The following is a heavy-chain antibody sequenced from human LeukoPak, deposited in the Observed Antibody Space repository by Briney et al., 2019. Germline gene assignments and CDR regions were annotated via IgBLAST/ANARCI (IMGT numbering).Heavy chain of an antibody. CDR3: ARPRNFDYFDY. Sequence: GESLKISCKGSGYSFTSYWIGWVRQMPGKGLEWMGIIYPGDSDTRYSPSFQGQVTISADKSISTAYLQWRSLKASDTPVYYCARPRNFDYFDYWGQGTLVTVSS. CDR2: IYPGDSDT. CDR1: GYSFTSYW. V-gene: IGHV5-51*01. J-gene: IGHJ4*02. D-gene: IGHD4-11*01.